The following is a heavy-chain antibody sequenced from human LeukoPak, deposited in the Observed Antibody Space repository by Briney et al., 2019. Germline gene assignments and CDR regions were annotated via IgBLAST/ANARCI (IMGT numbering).Heavy chain of an antibody. Sequence: GGSLRLSCAASGFTFSSYAMSWVRQAPGKGLEWPSAISGSGVSTYYADSVRGRFTISRDNSRNTLYLQMNSLRADDTSVYYCAPPVGSGAYFDYWGQGTLVTVSS. CDR2: ISGSGVST. J-gene: IGHJ4*02. D-gene: IGHD3-10*01. CDR1: GFTFSSYA. CDR3: APPVGSGAYFDY. V-gene: IGHV3-23*01.